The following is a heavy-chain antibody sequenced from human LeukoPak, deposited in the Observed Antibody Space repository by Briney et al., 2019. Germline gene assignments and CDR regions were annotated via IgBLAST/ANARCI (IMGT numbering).Heavy chain of an antibody. J-gene: IGHJ3*02. CDR3: AKSNGYGLIDI. D-gene: IGHD3-22*01. Sequence: SETLSLTCAVYGGSFSGYYWSWIRQPPGKGLEWIGEINHSGSTNYNPSLKSRVTMSVDTSKNQFSLKLNSVTAADTAVYYCAKSNGYGLIDIWGQGTMVSVSS. CDR1: GGSFSGYY. CDR2: INHSGST. V-gene: IGHV4-34*01.